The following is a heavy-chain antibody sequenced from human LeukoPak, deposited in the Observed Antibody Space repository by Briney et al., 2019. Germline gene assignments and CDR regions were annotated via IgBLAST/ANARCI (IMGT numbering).Heavy chain of an antibody. CDR3: ARGGSYLSAFDI. CDR2: IYSGVST. D-gene: IGHD1-26*01. V-gene: IGHV3-53*01. J-gene: IGHJ3*02. CDR1: GFTVSSNY. Sequence: PGGSLRLSCAASGFTVSSNYMSCVRQAPGKGLEWVSIIYSGVSTFYADSVKGRFTISRDNSKNTLYLQMNSLRAEDTAVYYCARGGSYLSAFDIWGQGTMVTVSS.